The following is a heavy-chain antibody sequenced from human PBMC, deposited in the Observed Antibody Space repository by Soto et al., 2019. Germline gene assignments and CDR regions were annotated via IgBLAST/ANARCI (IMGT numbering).Heavy chain of an antibody. CDR3: ARSAGTGGDY. V-gene: IGHV4-39*01. Sequence: SETLSLTCTVSGGSISSSSYYWGWIRQPPGKGLEWIGSIYYSGSTYYNPSLKSRVTISVDTSKNQFSLKLSSVTAADTAVYYCARSAGTGGDYWGQGTLVTVSS. CDR2: IYYSGST. D-gene: IGHD6-19*01. CDR1: GGSISSSSYY. J-gene: IGHJ4*02.